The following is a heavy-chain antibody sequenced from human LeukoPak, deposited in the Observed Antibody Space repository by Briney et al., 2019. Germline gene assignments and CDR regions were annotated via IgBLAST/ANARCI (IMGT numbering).Heavy chain of an antibody. V-gene: IGHV3-30*04. CDR2: ISYDGSNK. Sequence: GRSLRLSCAASGFTFSSYAMHWVRQAPGKGLEGVAVISYDGSNKYYADSVKGRFTISRDNSKNTLYLQMHSLRAEDTAVYYCARDGAGWGQGTLVTVSA. CDR1: GFTFSSYA. J-gene: IGHJ4*02. CDR3: ARDGAG.